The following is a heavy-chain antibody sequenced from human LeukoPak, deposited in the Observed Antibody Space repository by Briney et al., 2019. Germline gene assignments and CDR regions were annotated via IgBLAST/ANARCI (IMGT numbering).Heavy chain of an antibody. CDR2: IIPIFGTA. CDR1: GGTFSSYA. CDR3: AGIAAAGTRPHYYFDC. Sequence: GASVKVSCKASGGTFSSYAISWVRQAPGQGLEWMGRIIPIFGTANYAQKFQGRVTITTDESTSTAYMELSSLRSEDTAVYYCAGIAAAGTRPHYYFDCWGPGTLVTVSS. J-gene: IGHJ4*02. V-gene: IGHV1-69*05. D-gene: IGHD6-13*01.